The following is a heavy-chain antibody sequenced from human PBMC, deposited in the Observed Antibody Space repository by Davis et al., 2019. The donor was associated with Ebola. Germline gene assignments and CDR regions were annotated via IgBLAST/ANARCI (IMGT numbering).Heavy chain of an antibody. D-gene: IGHD1-26*01. V-gene: IGHV1-69*06. CDR3: ARDAGAVGDY. CDR2: IVPIFSAA. J-gene: IGHJ4*02. CDR1: GGTFSSYP. Sequence: SVKVSCKSSGGTFSSYPISWVRLAPGQGLEWLGHIVPIFSAADYPQKFQGRVTITADKSTSTAYMELSSLRSEDTAVYYCARDAGAVGDYWGQGTLVTVSS.